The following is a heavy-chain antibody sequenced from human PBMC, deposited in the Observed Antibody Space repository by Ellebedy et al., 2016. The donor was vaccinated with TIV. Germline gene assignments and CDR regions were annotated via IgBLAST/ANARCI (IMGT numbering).Heavy chain of an antibody. CDR3: ATDVVPYGQPFYMDV. J-gene: IGHJ6*03. D-gene: IGHD3-10*01. V-gene: IGHV3-33*07. Sequence: GGSLRLSXAASGFTFSSYGMYWVRQAPGKGLEWVAVIWFDGSNQYYADSVKGRFTISRDNSKKTLYLQMNSLRAEDTGVYYCATDVVPYGQPFYMDVWGKGTTVTVSS. CDR1: GFTFSSYG. CDR2: IWFDGSNQ.